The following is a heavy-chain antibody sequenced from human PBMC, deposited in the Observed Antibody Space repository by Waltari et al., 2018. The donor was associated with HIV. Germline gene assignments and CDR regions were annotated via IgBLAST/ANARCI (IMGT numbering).Heavy chain of an antibody. CDR1: GFAFSTYA. Sequence: EVQLLESGGGLIQPGGSLRLSFAASGFAFSTYAMSWVRPATGKGLEWVSVISGDGSTYYADSVKGRFIISRDNSKSTVYLQMNDLRAEDTALYYCAKIVVVAGTSADFWGQGVVVTVSS. J-gene: IGHJ4*02. D-gene: IGHD2-21*02. V-gene: IGHV3-23*01. CDR2: ISGDGST. CDR3: AKIVVVAGTSADF.